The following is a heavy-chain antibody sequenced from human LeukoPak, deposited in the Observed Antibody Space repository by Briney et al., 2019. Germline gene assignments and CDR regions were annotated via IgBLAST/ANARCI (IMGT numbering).Heavy chain of an antibody. V-gene: IGHV3-23*01. J-gene: IGHJ4*02. CDR2: VSGSGSGT. CDR1: GFTFYNYA. Sequence: GGSLRLSCTASGFTFYNYAMNWVRQAPGKGLEWVSTVSGSGSGTYYADSVTGRLTISRDNSKNTVYLQINSLRAEDTAVYYCAKVLHPYSCQPIFDYWGQGTLVTVSS. CDR3: AKVLHPYSCQPIFDY. D-gene: IGHD2-8*01.